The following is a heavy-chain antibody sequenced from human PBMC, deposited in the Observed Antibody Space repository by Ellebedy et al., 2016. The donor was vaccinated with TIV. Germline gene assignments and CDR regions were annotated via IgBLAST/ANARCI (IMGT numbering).Heavy chain of an antibody. V-gene: IGHV5-51*01. Sequence: GESLKISCQGSAYSFINYWIVWVRQMPGRGLEWMGIIDLSDSDTRYSPSFQGHVTISADRSVTTAYLHFNSLKPSDTAVYYCAKVGHRATPDDSWGQGTLVTVSS. J-gene: IGHJ4*02. CDR2: IDLSDSDT. CDR1: AYSFINYW. D-gene: IGHD1-26*01. CDR3: AKVGHRATPDDS.